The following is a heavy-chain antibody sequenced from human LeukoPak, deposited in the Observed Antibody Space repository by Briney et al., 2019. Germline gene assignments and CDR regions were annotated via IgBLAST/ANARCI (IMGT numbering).Heavy chain of an antibody. D-gene: IGHD1/OR15-1a*01. CDR1: GGGISSSSHY. J-gene: IGHJ6*02. Sequence: SETLSLTCTVSGGGISSSSHYWGWIRQPPGNGLEWIGNIHNGGSTYYNPSLESRVTMSVDTSKNQVSLRLTSVTAADTAVYYCARSNVLASTCNNFYGMDVWGQGTTVTVSS. CDR2: IHNGGST. CDR3: ARSNVLASTCNNFYGMDV. V-gene: IGHV4-39*01.